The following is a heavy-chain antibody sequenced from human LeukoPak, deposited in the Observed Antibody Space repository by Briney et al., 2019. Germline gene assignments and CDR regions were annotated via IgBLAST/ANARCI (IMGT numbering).Heavy chain of an antibody. V-gene: IGHV3-21*01. D-gene: IGHD3-10*01. Sequence: PGGSLRLSCAASGFTFSSYSMNWVRQAPGKGLEWVSSISSSSSYIYYADSVKGRFTISRDNAKNSLYLQMNSLRAEDTAVYYCARDTRTTYYYGSGSYYYNYGMDVWGKGTTVTVSS. CDR2: ISSSSSYI. CDR1: GFTFSSYS. J-gene: IGHJ6*04. CDR3: ARDTRTTYYYGSGSYYYNYGMDV.